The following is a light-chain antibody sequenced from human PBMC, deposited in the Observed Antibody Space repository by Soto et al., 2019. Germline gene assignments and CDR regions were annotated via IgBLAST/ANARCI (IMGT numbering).Light chain of an antibody. CDR2: VIS. V-gene: IGKV1-9*01. CDR1: QGVGSY. CDR3: QQHNRYPLT. J-gene: IGKJ4*01. Sequence: IQLTQSPSSLSASVGDRVTITCRASQGVGSYLAWYQQKPGTAPKLLIYVISTWASGVPSRFSGSGSGTEFTLTISSLQPEDFATYYCQQHNRYPLTFGGGTKVEIK.